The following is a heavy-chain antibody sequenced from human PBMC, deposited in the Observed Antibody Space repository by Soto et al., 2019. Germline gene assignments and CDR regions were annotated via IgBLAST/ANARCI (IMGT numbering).Heavy chain of an antibody. V-gene: IGHV4-34*01. J-gene: IGHJ4*02. CDR1: GGSFSGYY. CDR2: INHSGST. Sequence: QVQLQQWGAGLLKPSETLSLTCAVYGGSFSGYYWSWIRQPPGKGLEWIGEINHSGSTNYNPSLKSRVTISVDTSKSQFSLKLSSVTATDTAVYYCARRTIAARLIRGPFDYWGQGTLVTVSS. D-gene: IGHD6-6*01. CDR3: ARRTIAARLIRGPFDY.